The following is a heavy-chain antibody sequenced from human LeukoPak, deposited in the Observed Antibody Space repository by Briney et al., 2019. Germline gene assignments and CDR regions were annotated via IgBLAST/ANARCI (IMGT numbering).Heavy chain of an antibody. J-gene: IGHJ4*02. D-gene: IGHD3-10*01. Sequence: PGGSLRLSCAASGFTFTEYAMHWVRQAPGKGLEWVALISYDGSRTDYADSVKGRFTISRDNSKNTLYLQMNSLRAEDTAVYYCARGFTMVRGVIQSPFDYWGQGTLVTVSS. CDR2: ISYDGSRT. CDR1: GFTFTEYA. CDR3: ARGFTMVRGVIQSPFDY. V-gene: IGHV3-30*01.